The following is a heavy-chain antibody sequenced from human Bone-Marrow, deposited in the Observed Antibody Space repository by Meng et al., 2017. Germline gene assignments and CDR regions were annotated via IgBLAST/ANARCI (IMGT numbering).Heavy chain of an antibody. Sequence: ASVKVSCKASGYTFTSYYMHWVRQAPGQGLEWMGIINPSGGSTNYAQKFQGRVTMTRDTSTSTAYMELSSLRSEDTAVYYCARDIMECSGVSCYSGLGGYWGQGTLVTVSS. V-gene: IGHV1-46*01. CDR2: INPSGGST. CDR1: GYTFTSYY. CDR3: ARDIMECSGVSCYSGLGGY. J-gene: IGHJ4*02. D-gene: IGHD2-15*01.